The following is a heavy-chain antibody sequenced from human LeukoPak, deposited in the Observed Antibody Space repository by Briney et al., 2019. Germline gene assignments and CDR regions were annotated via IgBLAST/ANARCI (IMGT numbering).Heavy chain of an antibody. CDR1: GFTFSRYS. D-gene: IGHD3-22*01. V-gene: IGHV3-48*04. CDR3: ARDRAYDRYNYYFSYYFDS. J-gene: IGHJ4*02. CDR2: IDSSGNTI. Sequence: GGSLRLSCAASGFTFSRYSMRWVRQAPGKGLEWVSYIDSSGNTIKYADSVKGRFTISRDNDKNSLYLQMNSLSAEDTAVFYCARDRAYDRYNYYFSYYFDSWGQGTLVTVSS.